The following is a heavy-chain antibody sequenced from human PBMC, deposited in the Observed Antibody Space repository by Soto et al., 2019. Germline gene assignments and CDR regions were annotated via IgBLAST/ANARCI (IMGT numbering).Heavy chain of an antibody. J-gene: IGHJ4*02. CDR1: GGSISSGGYY. Sequence: ALSLTCTVSGGSISSGGYYWSWIRQHPGKGLEWIGYIYYSGSTYYNPSLKSRVTISVDTSKNQFSLKLSSVTAADTAVYYCAREKGYYDSSGYYRYFDYWGQGTLVTVSS. V-gene: IGHV4-31*03. D-gene: IGHD3-22*01. CDR3: AREKGYYDSSGYYRYFDY. CDR2: IYYSGST.